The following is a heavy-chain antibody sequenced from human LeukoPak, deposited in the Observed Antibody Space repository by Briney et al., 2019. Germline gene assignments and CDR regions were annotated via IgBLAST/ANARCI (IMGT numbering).Heavy chain of an antibody. Sequence: SETLSLTCAVSGGSISSGGYSWSWIRQPPGKGLEWIGYIYHSGSTYYNPSLKSRVTISVDTSKNQFSLKLSSVTAADTAVYYCARGISYGDWGQGTLVTVSS. CDR3: ARGISYGD. J-gene: IGHJ4*02. D-gene: IGHD5-18*01. CDR1: GGSISSGGYS. CDR2: IYHSGST. V-gene: IGHV4-30-2*01.